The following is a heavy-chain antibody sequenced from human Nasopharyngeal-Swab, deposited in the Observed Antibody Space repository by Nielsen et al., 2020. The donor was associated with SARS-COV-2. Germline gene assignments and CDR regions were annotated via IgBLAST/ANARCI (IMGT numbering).Heavy chain of an antibody. CDR2: IDNDGSST. V-gene: IGHV3-74*03. J-gene: IGHJ4*02. CDR1: GFTFTDYW. Sequence: GESLKISCTVSGFTFTDYWMHWLRHSPGKGPVWLSRIDNDGSSTTYADSVRGRFTISRDNARNTLFLQLHSLRAEDTAVYHCARESYSWSWYGPDYWGQGTQVTVSS. CDR3: ARESYSWSWYGPDY. D-gene: IGHD1-26*01.